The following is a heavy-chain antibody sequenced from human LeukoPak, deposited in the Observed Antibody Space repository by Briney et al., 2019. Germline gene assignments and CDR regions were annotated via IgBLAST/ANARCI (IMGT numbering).Heavy chain of an antibody. CDR2: ISYDGSNK. Sequence: PGRSLRLSCAASGFTFSSYGMHGVRQAPGKGLEWVAVISYDGSNKYYADSVKGRFTISRDNSKNTLYLQMSSLRPEDTAVYYCATDRHYDSSGYSLFGGAFHIWGQGTMVTVSS. CDR1: GFTFSSYG. J-gene: IGHJ3*02. V-gene: IGHV3-30*03. D-gene: IGHD3-22*01. CDR3: ATDRHYDSSGYSLFGGAFHI.